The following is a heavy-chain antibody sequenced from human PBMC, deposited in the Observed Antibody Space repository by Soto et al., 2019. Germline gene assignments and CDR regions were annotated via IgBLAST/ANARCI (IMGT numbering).Heavy chain of an antibody. CDR1: GYTFTSYA. CDR3: ARGLTMIVVVPDAFDS. CDR2: INAGNGNT. D-gene: IGHD3-22*01. Sequence: GASVKVSCKASGYTFTSYAMHLVRQAPGQRLEWMGWINAGNGNTKYSQKFQGRVTITRDTSASTAYMELSSLRSEDTAVYYCARGLTMIVVVPDAFDSWGQGTMVTFSS. J-gene: IGHJ3*02. V-gene: IGHV1-3*01.